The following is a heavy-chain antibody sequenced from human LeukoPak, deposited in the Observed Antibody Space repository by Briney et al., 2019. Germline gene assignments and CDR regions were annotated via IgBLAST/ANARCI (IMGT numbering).Heavy chain of an antibody. Sequence: ASVKVSCKASGYTFIDYYIHWVRQAPGEGLEWMGWINPNSGGTNYAQKFQGSVTMTRGTSISTAYMELTRLNSDDTAVYYCAKNMGYGDYWYFDLWGRGTLVTVSS. D-gene: IGHD4-17*01. CDR3: AKNMGYGDYWYFDL. CDR1: GYTFIDYY. J-gene: IGHJ2*01. CDR2: INPNSGGT. V-gene: IGHV1-2*02.